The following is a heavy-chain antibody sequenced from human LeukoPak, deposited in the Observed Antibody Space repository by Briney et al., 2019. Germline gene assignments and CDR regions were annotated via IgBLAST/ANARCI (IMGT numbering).Heavy chain of an antibody. CDR3: ARESYSSSWYPHY. CDR2: IYYSGST. Sequence: SQTLSLTCTVSGGSISTSSYYWGWIRQPPGKGLEWIGSIYYSGSTYYNPSLKSRVTISVDTSKNQFSLKLSSVTAADTAVYYCARESYSSSWYPHYWGQGTLVTVSS. J-gene: IGHJ4*02. D-gene: IGHD6-13*01. V-gene: IGHV4-39*07. CDR1: GGSISTSSYY.